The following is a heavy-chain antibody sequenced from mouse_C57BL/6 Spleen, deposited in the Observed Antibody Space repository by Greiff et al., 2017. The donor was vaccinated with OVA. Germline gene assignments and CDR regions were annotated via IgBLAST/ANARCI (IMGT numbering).Heavy chain of an antibody. V-gene: IGHV1-15*01. CDR2: IDPETGGT. CDR1: GYTFTDYE. D-gene: IGHD2-1*01. CDR3: TRGNLYAMDY. J-gene: IGHJ4*01. Sequence: VKVVESGAELVRPGASVTLSCKASGYTFTDYEMHWVKQTPVHGLEWIGAIDPETGGTAYNQKFKGKAILTADKSSSTAYMELRSLTSEDSAVYYCTRGNLYAMDYWGQGTSVTVSS.